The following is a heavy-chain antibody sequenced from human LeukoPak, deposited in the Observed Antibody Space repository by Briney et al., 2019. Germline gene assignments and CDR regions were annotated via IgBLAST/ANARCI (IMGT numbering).Heavy chain of an antibody. CDR3: ARDRSLGELTTESPSFDH. CDR1: GGSISSGGYY. Sequence: SETLSLTCTVSGGSISSGGYYWSWIRQPPGKGLEWIGCIYHSGSTYYNPSLKSRVTISVDRSKNQFSLKLSSVTAADTAVYYCARDRSLGELTTESPSFDHWGQGTLVTVSS. D-gene: IGHD3-16*01. CDR2: IYHSGST. J-gene: IGHJ4*02. V-gene: IGHV4-30-2*01.